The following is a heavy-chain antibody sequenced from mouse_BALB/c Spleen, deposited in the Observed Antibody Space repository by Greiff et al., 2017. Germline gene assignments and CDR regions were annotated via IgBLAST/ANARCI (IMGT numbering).Heavy chain of an antibody. D-gene: IGHD1-1*01. V-gene: IGHV5-17*02. J-gene: IGHJ4*01. CDR3: ARGSSYDDMDD. CDR2: ISSGSSSI. CDR1: GFTFSSFG. Sequence: EVKLMESGGGLVQPGGSRKLSCAASGFTFSSFGMHWVRQAPEKGLEWVAYISSGSSSIYYADTVKGRFTISRDNPTNTLFLQMTSLRSEDTAMYYCARGSSYDDMDDWGQGTTVTVSA.